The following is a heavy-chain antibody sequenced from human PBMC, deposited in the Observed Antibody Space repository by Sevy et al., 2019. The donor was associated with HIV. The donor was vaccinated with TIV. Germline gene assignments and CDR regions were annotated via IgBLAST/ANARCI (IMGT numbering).Heavy chain of an antibody. CDR3: SRDRGVGYYDFWSGQLDV. V-gene: IGHV3-53*01. D-gene: IGHD3-3*01. CDR2: IYSGGST. CDR1: GFTVSSNY. J-gene: IGHJ4*02. Sequence: GGSLRLSCAASGFTVSSNYMSWVRQAPGKGLEWVSVIYSGGSTYYADSVKGRFTISRDDSKNTLYLQMNSLRAEDTAVYYWSRDRGVGYYDFWSGQLDVWGQGTLVTVSS.